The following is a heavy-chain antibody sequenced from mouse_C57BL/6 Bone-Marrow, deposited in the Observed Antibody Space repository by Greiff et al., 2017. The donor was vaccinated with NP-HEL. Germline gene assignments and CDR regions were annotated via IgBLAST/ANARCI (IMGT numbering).Heavy chain of an antibody. V-gene: IGHV1-15*01. Sequence: QVQLQQSGAELVRPGASVTLSCKASGYTFTDYEMHWVKQTPVHGLEWIGAIDPETGGTAYNQKFKGKALLTADKSSSTAYMELRSLTSEDSAVYYCTRLGHTTVGFAYWGQGTLVTVSA. CDR2: IDPETGGT. CDR1: GYTFTDYE. J-gene: IGHJ3*01. D-gene: IGHD1-1*01. CDR3: TRLGHTTVGFAY.